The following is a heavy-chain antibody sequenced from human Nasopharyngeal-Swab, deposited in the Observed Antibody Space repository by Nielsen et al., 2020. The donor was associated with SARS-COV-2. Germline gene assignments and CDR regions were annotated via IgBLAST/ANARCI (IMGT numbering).Heavy chain of an antibody. Sequence: ASVTVSCKASGYTFTSYAMHWVRQAPGQRLEWMGWINAGNGNTKYSQKFQGRVTITRDTSASTAYMELSSLRSEDTAVYYCATFQWLPHARGFDYWGQGTLVTVSS. V-gene: IGHV1-3*01. CDR3: ATFQWLPHARGFDY. CDR2: INAGNGNT. D-gene: IGHD6-19*01. J-gene: IGHJ4*02. CDR1: GYTFTSYA.